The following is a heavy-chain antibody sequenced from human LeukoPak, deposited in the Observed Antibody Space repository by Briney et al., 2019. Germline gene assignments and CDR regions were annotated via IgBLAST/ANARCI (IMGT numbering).Heavy chain of an antibody. V-gene: IGHV1-69*02. CDR3: ARVVADSGYSSSWYQGGAFDI. Sequence: SVKVSCKASGGTFSSYTISWVRRAPGQGLEWMGRIIPILGIANYAQKFQGRVTITADKSTSTAYMELGSLRSEDTAVYYCARVVADSGYSSSWYQGGAFDIWGQGTMVTVSS. J-gene: IGHJ3*02. CDR1: GGTFSSYT. CDR2: IIPILGIA. D-gene: IGHD6-13*01.